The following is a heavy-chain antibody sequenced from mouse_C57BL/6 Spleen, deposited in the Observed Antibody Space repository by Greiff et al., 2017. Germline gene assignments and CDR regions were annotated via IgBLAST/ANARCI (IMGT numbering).Heavy chain of an antibody. CDR1: GYAFTNYL. CDR2: INPGSGGT. V-gene: IGHV1-54*01. D-gene: IGHD1-1*01. Sequence: QVQLQQSGAELVRPGTSVKLSCKASGYAFTNYLIEWVKQRPGQGLEWIGVINPGSGGTNYNEKFKGKATLTADKDSSTAYMQLSSLTSEDSAFYFCARGYYGSCYVDWFAYWGQGTLVTVSA. CDR3: ARGYYGSCYVDWFAY. J-gene: IGHJ3*01.